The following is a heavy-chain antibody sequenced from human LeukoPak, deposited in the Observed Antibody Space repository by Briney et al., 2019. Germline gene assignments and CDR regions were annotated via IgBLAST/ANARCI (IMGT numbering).Heavy chain of an antibody. CDR2: VSSRSSYI. D-gene: IGHD3/OR15-3a*01. V-gene: IGHV3-21*01. Sequence: GGSLRLSCAASGFTFSTYTLNWVRQAPGKGLEWVSSVSSRSSYIYYADSVKGRFTISRDNAKNSLYLQMNSLRVEDTAVYYCAAGLVTPHWGQGTLVTVSS. CDR3: AAGLVTPH. CDR1: GFTFSTYT. J-gene: IGHJ4*02.